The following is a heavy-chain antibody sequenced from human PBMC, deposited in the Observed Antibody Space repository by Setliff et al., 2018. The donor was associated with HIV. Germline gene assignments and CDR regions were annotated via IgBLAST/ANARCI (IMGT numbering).Heavy chain of an antibody. CDR3: ARDQHGAFDI. Sequence: GGSLRLSCAASGFTFSRCGMHWVRQAPGKGLEWVTFIRYDGSDKYYTDSVKGRFTISRDNSKNTLYLQMGSLRAEDMAVYYCARDQHGAFDIWGQGTMVTVSS. J-gene: IGHJ3*02. CDR2: IRYDGSDK. V-gene: IGHV3-30*02. CDR1: GFTFSRCG.